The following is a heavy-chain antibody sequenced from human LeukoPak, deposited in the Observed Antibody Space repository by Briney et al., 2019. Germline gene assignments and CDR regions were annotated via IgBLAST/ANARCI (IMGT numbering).Heavy chain of an antibody. CDR3: ARVPTAVTYDTGDY. Sequence: PSETLSLTCAVYGGSFSGYYWSWIRQPPGKGLEWIGEINHSGSTNYNPSLKSRVTISVDTSKNQFSLKLSSVTAADTAAYYCARVPTAVTYDTGDYWGQGTLVTVSS. CDR1: GGSFSGYY. J-gene: IGHJ4*02. CDR2: INHSGST. V-gene: IGHV4-34*01. D-gene: IGHD4-17*01.